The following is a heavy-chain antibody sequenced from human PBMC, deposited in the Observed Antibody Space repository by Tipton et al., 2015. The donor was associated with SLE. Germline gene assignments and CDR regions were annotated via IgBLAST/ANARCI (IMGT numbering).Heavy chain of an antibody. CDR1: GFTFSSYE. V-gene: IGHV3-48*03. J-gene: IGHJ3*02. D-gene: IGHD5-24*01. CDR3: ARRWLQGGAFDI. CDR2: ISSSGSTI. Sequence: GSLRLSCAASGFTFSSYEMNWVRQAPGKGLEWVSYISSSGSTIYYADSVKGRFTISRDNAKNSLYLQMNSLRAEDTAVYYCARRWLQGGAFDIWGQGTMVTVSS.